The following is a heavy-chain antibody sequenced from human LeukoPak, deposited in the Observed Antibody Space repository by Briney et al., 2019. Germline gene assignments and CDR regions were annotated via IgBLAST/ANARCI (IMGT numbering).Heavy chain of an antibody. V-gene: IGHV3-23*01. CDR3: AKIESAAGLDY. D-gene: IGHD2-2*01. CDR2: ISGSGGST. J-gene: IGHJ4*02. CDR1: GFTFSSYA. Sequence: GGSLRLSCAASGFTFSSYAMSWVRQAPGKGLEWVSAISGSGGSTYYADSVKGRFTISKDNSKYTLYLQMNSLRAEDTAVYYCAKIESAAGLDYWGQGTLVTVSS.